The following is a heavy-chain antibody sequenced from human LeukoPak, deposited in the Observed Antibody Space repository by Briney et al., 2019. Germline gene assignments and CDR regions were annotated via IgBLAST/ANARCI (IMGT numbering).Heavy chain of an antibody. V-gene: IGHV3-53*01. CDR2: IYSGGST. J-gene: IGHJ4*02. Sequence: PGGSLRLSCAASGFTVSNNYMSWVRQAPGKGLEWVSVIYSGGSTYYADSVKGRFTISRDNSKNTLYLQMNSLRAEDTAVYYCARGGRKLLFIPFDYGGQGPLAPV. D-gene: IGHD2/OR15-2a*01. CDR3: ARGGRKLLFIPFDY. CDR1: GFTVSNNY.